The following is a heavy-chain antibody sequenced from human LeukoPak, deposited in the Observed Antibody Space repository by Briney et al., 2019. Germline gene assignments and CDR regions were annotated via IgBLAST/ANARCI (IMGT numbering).Heavy chain of an antibody. J-gene: IGHJ4*02. V-gene: IGHV3-66*02. CDR3: ARKAPYDSTGYYDY. CDR2: IYSGGST. CDR1: GFTVSSNY. D-gene: IGHD3-22*01. Sequence: GGSLRLSCAASGFTVSSNYMSWVRQAPGKGLEWVSVIYSGGSTYYADSVKGRFTISRDNSKNTLYLQMNSLRAEDTAVYYCARKAPYDSTGYYDYWGQGILVTVSS.